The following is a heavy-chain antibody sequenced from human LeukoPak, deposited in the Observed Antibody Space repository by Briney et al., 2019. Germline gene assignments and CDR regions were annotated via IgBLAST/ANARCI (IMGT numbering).Heavy chain of an antibody. CDR2: IYTSGST. CDR1: GGSISSYY. J-gene: IGHJ5*02. D-gene: IGHD3-22*01. Sequence: PSETLSLTCTVSGGSISSYYWSWIRQPAGKGLEWIGRIYTSGSTNYNPSLKSRVTMSVDTSKNQFSLKLTSVTAADTAVYYCARLVVVTTFDWFDPWGQGNLVSVSS. V-gene: IGHV4-4*07. CDR3: ARLVVVTTFDWFDP.